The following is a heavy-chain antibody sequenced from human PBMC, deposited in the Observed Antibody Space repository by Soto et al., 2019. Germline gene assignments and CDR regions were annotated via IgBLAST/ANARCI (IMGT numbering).Heavy chain of an antibody. CDR3: ARTNSDFWSMKQDLHM. CDR1: GGSFSGYS. V-gene: IGHV4-34*12. J-gene: IGHJ3*02. D-gene: IGHD3-3*01. Sequence: WETLLLTCAVNGGSFSGYSWRWIRQPPGEGQEWLGELVHDGSTNYNPSVKSRCTISVDTSTDQLSLKLTSVTAADKAEYNCARTNSDFWSMKQDLHMWGQGTMDSVSS. CDR2: LVHDGST.